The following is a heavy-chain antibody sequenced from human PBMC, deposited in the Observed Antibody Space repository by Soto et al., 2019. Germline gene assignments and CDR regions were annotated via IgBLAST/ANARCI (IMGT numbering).Heavy chain of an antibody. J-gene: IGHJ4*02. D-gene: IGHD1-1*01. CDR1: GFTFSSYA. CDR2: ISYDGSNI. Sequence: GGSLRLSCAAYGFTFSSYAMHWVRQAPGKGLEWVAVISYDGSNIYYADSVKGRFTISRDNSKNTLYLQMNSLRAEDTAVYYCAKRATGTYFDYWGQGT. V-gene: IGHV3-30-3*02. CDR3: AKRATGTYFDY.